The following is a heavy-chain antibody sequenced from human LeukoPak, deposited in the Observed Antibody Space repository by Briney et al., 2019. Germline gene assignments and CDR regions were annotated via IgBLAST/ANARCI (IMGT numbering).Heavy chain of an antibody. Sequence: GGSLRLSCAASGFTFSSYWMHWVRQAPGKGLVWVSRINSDGGVTSFADSVKGRFTISRDNAKNTLYLQMNSLRAEDTAVYYCARDSVGATPGYWGQGTLVTVSS. CDR3: ARDSVGATPGY. J-gene: IGHJ4*02. CDR2: INSDGGVT. CDR1: GFTFSSYW. V-gene: IGHV3-74*01. D-gene: IGHD1-26*01.